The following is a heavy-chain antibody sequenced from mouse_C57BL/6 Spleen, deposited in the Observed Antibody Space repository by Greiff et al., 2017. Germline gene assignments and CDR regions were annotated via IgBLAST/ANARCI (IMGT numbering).Heavy chain of an antibody. J-gene: IGHJ4*01. D-gene: IGHD1-1*01. CDR1: GYTFTDYN. CDR2: INPNNGGT. Sequence: VQLQQSGPELVKPGASVKMSCKASGYTFTDYNMHWVKQSHGKSLEWIGYINPNNGGTSYNQKFKGKATLTVNKSSSTAYMELRSLTSEDSAVYYCARDTTVRGYYAMDYWGQGTSVTVSS. CDR3: ARDTTVRGYYAMDY. V-gene: IGHV1-22*01.